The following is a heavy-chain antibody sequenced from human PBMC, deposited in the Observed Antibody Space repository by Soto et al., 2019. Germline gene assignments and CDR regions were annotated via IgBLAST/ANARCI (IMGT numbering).Heavy chain of an antibody. CDR2: ISYDGSNK. D-gene: IGHD3-16*01. J-gene: IGHJ3*02. CDR3: AKAPYGFDAFDI. V-gene: IGHV3-30*18. CDR1: GFTFSSYG. Sequence: HPGGSLRLSCAASGFTFSSYGMHWVRQAPGKGLEWVAVISYDGSNKYYADSVKGRFTISRDNSKNTLYLQMNSLRAEDTAVYYCAKAPYGFDAFDIWGQGTMVTVSS.